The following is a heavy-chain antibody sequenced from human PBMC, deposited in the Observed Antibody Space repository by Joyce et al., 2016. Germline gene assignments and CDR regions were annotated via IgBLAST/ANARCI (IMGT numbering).Heavy chain of an antibody. CDR1: GSTFSPSS. J-gene: IGHJ6*02. CDR3: ARGGISYYYAMDV. CDR2: ISEPSYYK. V-gene: IGHV3-21*01. D-gene: IGHD3-16*01. Sequence: QLVESGGGVVKPGGSLRLSCEASGSTFSPSSMSWFRQAPGKGLEWVAAISEPSYYKFHAETVRGRFTVSRDNAKNTLYLQMNSLRAEDSAVFYCARGGISYYYAMDVWGQGTTVTVSS.